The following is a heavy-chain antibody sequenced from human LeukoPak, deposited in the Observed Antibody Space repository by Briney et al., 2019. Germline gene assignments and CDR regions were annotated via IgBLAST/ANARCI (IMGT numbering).Heavy chain of an antibody. CDR1: GFTLSTYT. V-gene: IGHV3-66*02. Sequence: GGSLRLSCAVSGFTLSTYTVNWVRQAPGKGLEWVSAILGNGTPYYADSVKGRFTISRDNSKNTLYLQMNSLRAEDTAVYYCARQYYYDSSGYPPPFDYWGQGTLVTVSS. D-gene: IGHD3-22*01. J-gene: IGHJ4*02. CDR3: ARQYYYDSSGYPPPFDY. CDR2: ILGNGTP.